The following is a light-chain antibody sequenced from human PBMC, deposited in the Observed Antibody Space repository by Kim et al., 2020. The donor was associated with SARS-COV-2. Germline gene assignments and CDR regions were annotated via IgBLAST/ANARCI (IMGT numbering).Light chain of an antibody. V-gene: IGKV1-33*01. Sequence: DIPMTPSPSSLSASVGDRVTITCQASQDISNWLNWYQQKPGKAPKLLIYDASNLETGVPSRFSGSGSGTDFTFTISSLQPEDIATYYCQQYNSHPLTFGRGTKVDIK. CDR3: QQYNSHPLT. CDR1: QDISNW. J-gene: IGKJ4*01. CDR2: DAS.